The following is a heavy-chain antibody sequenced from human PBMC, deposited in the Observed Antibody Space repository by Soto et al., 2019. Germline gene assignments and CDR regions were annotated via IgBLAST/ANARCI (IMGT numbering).Heavy chain of an antibody. J-gene: IGHJ6*02. CDR3: ARAETGMDV. Sequence: PSETLSLTCTVSGGSISSGGYYWSWIRQHPGKGLEWIGEINHSGSTNYNPSLKSRVTISVDTSKNQFSLKLSSVTAADTAVYYCARAETGMDVWGQGTTVTVS. CDR2: INHSGST. V-gene: IGHV4-31*03. CDR1: GGSISSGGYY.